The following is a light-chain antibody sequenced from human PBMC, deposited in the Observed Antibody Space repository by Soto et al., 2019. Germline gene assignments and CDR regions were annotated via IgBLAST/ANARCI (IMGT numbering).Light chain of an antibody. Sequence: EIVMTQSPATLYVSPGEAATLSCRASQSVSSNLAWYQQKPGQAPRLLIYGASTRATGLPARFSGSGSGTEFTLTISSLQSEDFAVYYCQQYNNWPRTFGQGNKVEIK. CDR3: QQYNNWPRT. V-gene: IGKV3-15*01. CDR1: QSVSSN. J-gene: IGKJ1*01. CDR2: GAS.